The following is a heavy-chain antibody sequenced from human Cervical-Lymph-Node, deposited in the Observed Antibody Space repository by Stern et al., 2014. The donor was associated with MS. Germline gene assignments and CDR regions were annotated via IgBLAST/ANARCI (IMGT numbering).Heavy chain of an antibody. V-gene: IGHV1-18*01. J-gene: IGHJ3*01. Sequence: VQLVQSGAEVKKPGASLKVSCKASGYTFTNYAISWVRQVPGQGLEWMGWLGTKLGNTHSAQRFPDRVTLATDTLKSNVYMELRSLRSDDTAMYYCRAGADAFDVWGQGTMVTVSS. D-gene: IGHD6-13*01. CDR2: LGTKLGNT. CDR1: GYTFTNYA. CDR3: RAGADAFDV.